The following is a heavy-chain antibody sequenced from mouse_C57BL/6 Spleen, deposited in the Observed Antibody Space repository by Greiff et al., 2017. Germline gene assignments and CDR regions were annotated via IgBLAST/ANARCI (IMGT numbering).Heavy chain of an antibody. Sequence: QVTLKVSGPGLLQSSQTLSLTCSFSGFSLSTSGMGVCWLRQPSGKGLEWLAHIYWDDDKRYNPSLKSRLTIFKDTSRNQVFLKITSVATAATATYYCSRRGVCYGSSYWYFYVWGTGTTVTVAS. J-gene: IGHJ1*03. D-gene: IGHD1-1*01. V-gene: IGHV8-12*01. CDR2: IYWDDDK. CDR1: GFSLSTSGMG. CDR3: SRRGVCYGSSYWYFYV.